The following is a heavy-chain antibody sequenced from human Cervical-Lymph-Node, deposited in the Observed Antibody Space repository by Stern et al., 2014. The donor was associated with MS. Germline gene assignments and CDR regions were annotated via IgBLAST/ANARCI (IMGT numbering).Heavy chain of an antibody. CDR2: FDPEHCET. D-gene: IGHD2-21*02. CDR1: GYTLSEIS. CDR3: ATHRGRVTYYYGMDV. V-gene: IGHV1-24*01. Sequence: QVQLVPSGAEVKKPGASVKVSCKVSGYTLSEISMHWVRQAPGKGLEWMGGFDPEHCETRYAQKFQGRVTMAEDRSTDTSYMELSSLRSEDTAVYYCATHRGRVTYYYGMDVWGQGTTVTVSS. J-gene: IGHJ6*02.